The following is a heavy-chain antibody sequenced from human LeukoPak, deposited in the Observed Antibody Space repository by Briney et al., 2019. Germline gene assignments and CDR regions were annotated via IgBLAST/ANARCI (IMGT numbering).Heavy chain of an antibody. D-gene: IGHD6-13*01. CDR3: ARSLPGAIGAADF. CDR1: GGSISSYY. J-gene: IGHJ4*02. CDR2: IYYSGST. V-gene: IGHV4-59*01. Sequence: SETLSLTCTVSGGSISSYYWSWIRQPPGKGLEWIGYIYYSGSTNYKPSLKSRVTISVDTSKNHFSLKVTSMTAADTGVYYCARSLPGAIGAADFWGQGTLVTVSS.